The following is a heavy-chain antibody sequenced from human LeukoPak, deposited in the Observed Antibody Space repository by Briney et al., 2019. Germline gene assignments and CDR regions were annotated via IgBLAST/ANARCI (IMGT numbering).Heavy chain of an antibody. J-gene: IGHJ3*02. CDR2: ISRSGGAT. Sequence: GGSLRLSCAASRFTFSSYVMSWVRQVPGKGLEWVSSISRSGGATYYADSVKGRFTISRDNSRNTLSLHMNSLRAEDTAIYFCAKHAGGHDLDALDIWGQGTMVTVSS. CDR3: AKHAGGHDLDALDI. CDR1: RFTFSSYV. V-gene: IGHV3-23*01. D-gene: IGHD2-2*01.